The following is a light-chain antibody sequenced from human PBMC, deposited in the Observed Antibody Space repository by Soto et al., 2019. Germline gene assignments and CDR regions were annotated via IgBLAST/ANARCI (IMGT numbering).Light chain of an antibody. Sequence: IQLTQSPSSLSASVGDRVTITCRASQGISSYLAWYHQIPGKAPKLLIYAASTLESGVPSRFSGSGSGTDFTLTISSPQPEDFATYYCQQLNSFPLTFGGGTKVDIK. J-gene: IGKJ4*01. CDR3: QQLNSFPLT. CDR1: QGISSY. V-gene: IGKV1-9*01. CDR2: AAS.